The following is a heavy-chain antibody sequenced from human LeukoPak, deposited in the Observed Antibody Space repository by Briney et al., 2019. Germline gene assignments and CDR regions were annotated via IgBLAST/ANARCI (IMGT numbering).Heavy chain of an antibody. J-gene: IGHJ4*02. V-gene: IGHV3-11*03. D-gene: IGHD5-18*01. CDR1: GFTFSDYY. CDR2: ISSSSSYT. CDR3: ASGGYSYGGDY. Sequence: GGSLRLSCAASGFTFSDYYMSWIRQAPGKGLEWVSYISSSSSYTNYADSVKGRFTISRDNAKNSLYLQMNSLRAEDTAVYYCASGGYSYGGDYWGQGTLVTASS.